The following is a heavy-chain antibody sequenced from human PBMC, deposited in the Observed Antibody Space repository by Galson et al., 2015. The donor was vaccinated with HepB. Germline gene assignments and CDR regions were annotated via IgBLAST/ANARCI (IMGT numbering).Heavy chain of an antibody. J-gene: IGHJ6*02. CDR1: GGTFSSYA. CDR3: ARDAVASGRGSSWYYYYYGMDV. Sequence: SVKVSCKASGGTFSSYAISWVRQAPGQVLEWMGGIIPIFGTANYAQKFQGRVTITADESTSTAYMELSSLRSEDTAVYYCARDAVASGRGSSWYYYYYGMDVWGQGTTVTVSS. D-gene: IGHD6-13*01. CDR2: IIPIFGTA. V-gene: IGHV1-69*13.